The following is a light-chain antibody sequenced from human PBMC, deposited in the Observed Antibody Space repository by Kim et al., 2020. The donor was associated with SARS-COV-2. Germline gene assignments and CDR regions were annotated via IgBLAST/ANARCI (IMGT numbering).Light chain of an antibody. Sequence: AAVGDSVTIPRRANQSIGGWLAWYQQRPGKAPKLLIHDASSVESGVPSRCSGSGSDTEFTLTISSLQPDDFATYYCQHHSTYPITFGQGTRLEI. CDR2: DAS. J-gene: IGKJ5*01. V-gene: IGKV1-5*01. CDR1: QSIGGW. CDR3: QHHSTYPIT.